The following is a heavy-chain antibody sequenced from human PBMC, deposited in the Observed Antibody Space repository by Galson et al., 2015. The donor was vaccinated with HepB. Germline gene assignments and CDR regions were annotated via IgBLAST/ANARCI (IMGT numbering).Heavy chain of an antibody. CDR3: AKDRGRSHGRGYFGY. CDR1: GFSFSSNG. CDR2: MSFDGSHK. D-gene: IGHD1-26*01. Sequence: SLRLSCAASGFSFSSNGMQWVRQAPGKGLEWVAVMSFDGSHKYYADSVKGRFTISRDNSKNTLYLQMNSLRAEDTAVYYCAKDRGRSHGRGYFGYWGQGTLVTVSS. J-gene: IGHJ4*02. V-gene: IGHV3-30*18.